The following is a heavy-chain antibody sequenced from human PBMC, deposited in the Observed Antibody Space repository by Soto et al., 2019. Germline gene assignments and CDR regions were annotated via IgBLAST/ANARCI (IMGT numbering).Heavy chain of an antibody. CDR3: AREGLGFDF. V-gene: IGHV4-4*07. J-gene: IGHJ4*02. Sequence: QLRESGPGLVRPSEILSLTCFVSGDSIKDYYWSWIRQPAGKGLQWVGRIYSTGNTNENPSLKSRVSLSVDTSKNQFSLRLKSVTAADTAVYYCAREGLGFDFWGQGALVTVSS. CDR2: IYSTGNT. CDR1: GDSIKDYY. D-gene: IGHD3-16*01.